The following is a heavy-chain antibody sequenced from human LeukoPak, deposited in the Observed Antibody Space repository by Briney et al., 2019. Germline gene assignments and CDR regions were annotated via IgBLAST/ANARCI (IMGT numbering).Heavy chain of an antibody. Sequence: GGSLRLSCAASGFTFSSYWMSWVRQAPGKGLEWVANIKQDGSEKYYVDSVKGRFTISRDNAKNSLYLQMNSLRAEDTAVYYCARGLTTTPNSFDPWGQGTLVTVSS. CDR1: GFTFSSYW. CDR2: IKQDGSEK. J-gene: IGHJ5*02. V-gene: IGHV3-7*01. D-gene: IGHD4-17*01. CDR3: ARGLTTTPNSFDP.